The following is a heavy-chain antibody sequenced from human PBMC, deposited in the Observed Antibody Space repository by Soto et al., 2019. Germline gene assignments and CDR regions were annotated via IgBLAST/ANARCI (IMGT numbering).Heavy chain of an antibody. CDR3: ARTERQYSSSWYAPGNFDY. Sequence: SVKVSCKASGGTFSSYAISWVRQAPGQGLEWMGGIIPIFGTANYAQKFQGRVTITADKSTSTAYMELSSLRSEDTAVYYCARTERQYSSSWYAPGNFDYWGQGTLVTVSS. V-gene: IGHV1-69*06. CDR2: IIPIFGTA. J-gene: IGHJ4*02. D-gene: IGHD6-13*01. CDR1: GGTFSSYA.